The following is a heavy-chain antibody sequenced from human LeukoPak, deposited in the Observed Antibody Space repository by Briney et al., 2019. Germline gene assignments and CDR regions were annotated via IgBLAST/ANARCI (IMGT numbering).Heavy chain of an antibody. CDR1: GYTFTGYY. Sequence: ASVKVSCKASGYTFTGYYMHWVRQAPGQGLEWMGWINPNSGGTNYAQKFQGRVTLTTDTSTSTAYMELRSLRSDDTAVYYCAREGLGELTLDCWGQGTLVTVSS. CDR2: INPNSGGT. CDR3: AREGLGELTLDC. D-gene: IGHD3-16*01. V-gene: IGHV1-2*02. J-gene: IGHJ4*02.